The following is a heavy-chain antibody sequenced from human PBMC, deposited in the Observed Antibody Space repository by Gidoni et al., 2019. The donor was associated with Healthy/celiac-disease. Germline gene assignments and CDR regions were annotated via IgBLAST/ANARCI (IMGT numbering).Heavy chain of an antibody. CDR1: GFTFSSYG. V-gene: IGHV3-30*18. Sequence: QVQLVESGGGVVQPGRSLRLSCAASGFTFSSYGMHWVRQAPGKGLEWVAVISYDGSNKYYADSVKGRFTISRDNSKNTLYLQMNSLRAEDTAVYYCAKDTGYSSSWPAFDYWGQGTLVTVSS. CDR3: AKDTGYSSSWPAFDY. J-gene: IGHJ4*02. CDR2: ISYDGSNK. D-gene: IGHD6-13*01.